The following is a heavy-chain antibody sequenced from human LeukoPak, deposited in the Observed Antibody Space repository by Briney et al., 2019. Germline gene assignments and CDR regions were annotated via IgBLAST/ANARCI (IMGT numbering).Heavy chain of an antibody. CDR3: ARDRIDSSGYYYFDY. CDR2: VIHTGRT. J-gene: IGHJ4*02. V-gene: IGHV4-34*12. Sequence: SETLSLTCAVYGGSFSDYFWTWIRQPPGKGLEWIGEVIHTGRTNYNPSLKSQVSISIDTSSHQFSLKLHSVTAADTAVYYCARDRIDSSGYYYFDYWGQGTLVTVSS. D-gene: IGHD3-22*01. CDR1: GGSFSDYF.